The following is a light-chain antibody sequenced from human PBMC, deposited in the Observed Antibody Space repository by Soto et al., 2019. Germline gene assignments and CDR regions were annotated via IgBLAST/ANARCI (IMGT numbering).Light chain of an antibody. CDR3: QQYRSWPRT. V-gene: IGKV3-15*01. Sequence: EILLTQSPATLSVSPGETATLSCRASQNVLSDLAWYQQKPGQAPRLLVYGATTRATDAPAKFRGRGSGTEFSLTISSLQSEDSPTYYCQQYRSWPRTFGQGSKVEI. CDR2: GAT. CDR1: QNVLSD. J-gene: IGKJ1*01.